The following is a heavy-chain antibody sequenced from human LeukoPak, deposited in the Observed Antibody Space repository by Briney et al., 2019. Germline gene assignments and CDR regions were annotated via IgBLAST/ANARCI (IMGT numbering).Heavy chain of an antibody. D-gene: IGHD6-13*01. CDR1: GYTLTSYY. V-gene: IGHV1-46*01. J-gene: IGHJ3*02. CDR3: ARYGFSSSWQGGWHAFDI. Sequence: ASVKVSCKASGYTLTSYYMHWVRQAPGQGLEWMGIINPTVGDTIYAQKFRGGVTMTRDMSTSTVYMELSSLRPDDTAVYYCARYGFSSSWQGGWHAFDIWGQGTMVTVPS. CDR2: INPTVGDT.